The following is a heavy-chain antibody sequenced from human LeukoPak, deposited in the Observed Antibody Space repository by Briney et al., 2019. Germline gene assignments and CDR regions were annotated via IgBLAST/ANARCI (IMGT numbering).Heavy chain of an antibody. D-gene: IGHD3-9*01. J-gene: IGHJ3*02. V-gene: IGHV3-30*18. CDR2: ISYDGSNK. CDR3: AKAPNVLRYFDWLLFDAFDI. Sequence: GGSLRLSCAASRFTFSSYGMHWVRQAPGKGLEWVAVISYDGSNKYYADSVKGRFTISRDNSKNTLYLQMNSLRAEDTAVYYCAKAPNVLRYFDWLLFDAFDIWGQGTMVTVSS. CDR1: RFTFSSYG.